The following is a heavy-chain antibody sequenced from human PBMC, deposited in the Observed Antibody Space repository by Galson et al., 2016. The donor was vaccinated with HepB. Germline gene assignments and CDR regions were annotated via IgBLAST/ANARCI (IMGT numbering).Heavy chain of an antibody. CDR3: ARVFTMVRGVTNTFYYYGMDV. CDR2: IKPNSGGT. CDR1: GYTLTDYY. Sequence: SVKVSCKASGYTLTDYYIHWVRQAPGQGLEWMGWIKPNSGGTNYAQKFQGRVTMTRDTSISTAYMELSGLKSDDTAVYYCARVFTMVRGVTNTFYYYGMDVWGQGTTVTVSS. J-gene: IGHJ6*02. D-gene: IGHD3-10*01. V-gene: IGHV1-2*02.